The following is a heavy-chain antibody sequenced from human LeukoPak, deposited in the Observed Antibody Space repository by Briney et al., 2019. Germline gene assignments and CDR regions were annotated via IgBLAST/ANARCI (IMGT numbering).Heavy chain of an antibody. J-gene: IGHJ5*02. D-gene: IGHD4-23*01. CDR2: TNHSGST. Sequence: SETLSLTCAVYGGSFSGYYWSWIRQPPGKGLEWIGETNHSGSTNYNPSLKSRVTISVDTSKNQFSLKLSSVTAADTAVYYCARGVTTVVTWGQGTLVTVSS. CDR3: ARGVTTVVT. CDR1: GGSFSGYY. V-gene: IGHV4-34*01.